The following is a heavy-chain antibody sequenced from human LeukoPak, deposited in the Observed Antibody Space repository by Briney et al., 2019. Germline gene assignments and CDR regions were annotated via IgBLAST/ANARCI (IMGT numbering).Heavy chain of an antibody. V-gene: IGHV1-69*04. J-gene: IGHJ4*02. CDR2: IIPILGIA. Sequence: GSSVKVSCKASGGTFSSYAISWVRQAPGQGLEWMGRIIPILGIANYAQKFQGRVTITADKSTSTAYMELSSLRSEDTAVYYCAREGYDSSGYYLYYFDYWGQGTLVTVSS. CDR3: AREGYDSSGYYLYYFDY. D-gene: IGHD3-22*01. CDR1: GGTFSSYA.